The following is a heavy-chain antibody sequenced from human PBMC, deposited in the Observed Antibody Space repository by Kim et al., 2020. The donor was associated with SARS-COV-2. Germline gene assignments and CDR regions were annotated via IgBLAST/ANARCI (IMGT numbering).Heavy chain of an antibody. Sequence: GGSLRLSCAASGFTFSSYWMHWVRQAPGKGLVWVSRINSDGSSTSYADSVKGRFTISRDNAKNTLYLQMNSLRAEDTAVYYCARANYCSGGSCYSGMDVWGQGTTVTVSS. CDR3: ARANYCSGGSCYSGMDV. V-gene: IGHV3-74*01. D-gene: IGHD2-15*01. J-gene: IGHJ6*02. CDR2: INSDGSST. CDR1: GFTFSSYW.